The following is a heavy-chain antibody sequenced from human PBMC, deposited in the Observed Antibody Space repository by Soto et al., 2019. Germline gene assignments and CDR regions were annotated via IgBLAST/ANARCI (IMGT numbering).Heavy chain of an antibody. CDR3: ARDNFTDDYYYYYGMDV. V-gene: IGHV4-30-4*01. J-gene: IGHJ6*02. CDR1: GGSISSGDYY. Sequence: SETLSLTCTVSGGSISSGDYYWSWIRQPPGKGLEWIGYIYYSGSTYYNPSLKSRVTISVDTSKNQFSLKLSSVTAADTAVYYCARDNFTDDYYYYYGMDVWGQGTTVTVSS. CDR2: IYYSGST.